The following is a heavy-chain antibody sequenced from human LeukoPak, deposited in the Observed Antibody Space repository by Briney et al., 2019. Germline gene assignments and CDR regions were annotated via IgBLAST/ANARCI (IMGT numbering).Heavy chain of an antibody. J-gene: IGHJ4*02. Sequence: PSETLSLTCAVYGGSFSGYYWSWIRQPPGKGLEWIGEINHSGSTNYNPSLKSRVTISVDTSKNQFSLKLSSVTAADTAVYYCTRDAGGYEDYWGQGTLVTVSS. D-gene: IGHD5-12*01. CDR1: GGSFSGYY. V-gene: IGHV4-34*01. CDR2: INHSGST. CDR3: TRDAGGYEDY.